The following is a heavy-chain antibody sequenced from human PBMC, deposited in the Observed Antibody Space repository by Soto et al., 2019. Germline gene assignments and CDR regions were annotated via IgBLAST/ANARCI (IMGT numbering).Heavy chain of an antibody. CDR1: GGSISSDNYF. J-gene: IGHJ3*02. D-gene: IGHD3-22*01. CDR2: IDYIGRA. CDR3: AREVKSAAVSDPFDI. Sequence: KASETLSLTCTVSGGSISSDNYFWSWIRQHPGKGLEWIGYIDYIGRAYYNPSLKSRVTTSVDTSKNQFSLRLSSVTVADTATYYCAREVKSAAVSDPFDIWALGIVVTV. V-gene: IGHV4-31*03.